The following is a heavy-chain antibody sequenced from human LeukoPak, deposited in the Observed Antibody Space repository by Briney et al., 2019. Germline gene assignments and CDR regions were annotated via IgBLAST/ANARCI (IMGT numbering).Heavy chain of an antibody. Sequence: PGGSLRLSCAASGFTFSSYDMHWVRQATGKGLEWVSAIGTAGDTYYPGSVKGRFTISRENAKNSLYPQTNSLRAGDTAVYYCARAIYDSSGYLSPHFDYWGQGTLVTVSS. J-gene: IGHJ4*02. CDR3: ARAIYDSSGYLSPHFDY. CDR2: IGTAGDT. D-gene: IGHD3-22*01. CDR1: GFTFSSYD. V-gene: IGHV3-13*01.